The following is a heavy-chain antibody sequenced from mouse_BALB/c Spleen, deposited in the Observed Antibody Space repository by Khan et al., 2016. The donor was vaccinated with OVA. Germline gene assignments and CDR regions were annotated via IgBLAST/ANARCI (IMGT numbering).Heavy chain of an antibody. J-gene: IGHJ4*01. CDR2: ILPGRGNS. D-gene: IGHD4-1*01. CDR1: GYTFSNYW. Sequence: QVRLQQSGAELMKPGASVKISCKATGYTFSNYWIEWVKQRPGHGLEWIGEILPGRGNSNYNEKFKGKATFTADTSSIVAYMQLNSLTYEDSAVYYCARGAGTTYGMDYWGQGTSVTVSS. CDR3: ARGAGTTYGMDY. V-gene: IGHV1-9*01.